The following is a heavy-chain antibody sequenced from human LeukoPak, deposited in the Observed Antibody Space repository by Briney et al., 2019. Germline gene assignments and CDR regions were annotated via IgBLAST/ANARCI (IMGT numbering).Heavy chain of an antibody. CDR3: AELGITMIGGV. D-gene: IGHD3-10*02. J-gene: IGHJ6*04. V-gene: IGHV3-30*18. Sequence: TGGSLRLSCAGSGFTFSSYGMHGVRQAPGEGLEWVAVISYDGSNKYYADSVKGRFTISRDNAKNSLYLQMNSLRAEDTAVYYCAELGITMIGGVWGKGTTVTISS. CDR1: GFTFSSYG. CDR2: ISYDGSNK.